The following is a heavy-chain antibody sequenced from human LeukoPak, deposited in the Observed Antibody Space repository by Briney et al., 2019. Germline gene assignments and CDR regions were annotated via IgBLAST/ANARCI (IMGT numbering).Heavy chain of an antibody. V-gene: IGHV4-4*02. CDR1: GGSISSSNW. D-gene: IGHD3-16*02. J-gene: IGHJ3*02. Sequence: PSGTLSLTCAVSGGSISSSNWWSWVRQPPGKGLEWIGEIYHSGTANYNPSLKSRVTISVDKSKNQFSLKLSSVTAADTAVYYCARARIEFGGVIPTQGDDAFDIWGQGTMVTVSS. CDR3: ARARIEFGGVIPTQGDDAFDI. CDR2: IYHSGTA.